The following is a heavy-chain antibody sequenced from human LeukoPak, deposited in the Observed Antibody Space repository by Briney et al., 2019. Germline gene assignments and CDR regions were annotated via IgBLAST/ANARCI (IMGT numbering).Heavy chain of an antibody. Sequence: GGSLRLSCAASGFTFSSYAMSWVRQASGKGLEWVSAISGSGGSTYYADSVKGRFTISRDNSKNTLYLQMNSLRAEDTAVYYCAKATEYSSRPFDYWGQGTLVTVSS. V-gene: IGHV3-23*01. J-gene: IGHJ4*02. CDR1: GFTFSSYA. CDR2: ISGSGGST. D-gene: IGHD6-13*01. CDR3: AKATEYSSRPFDY.